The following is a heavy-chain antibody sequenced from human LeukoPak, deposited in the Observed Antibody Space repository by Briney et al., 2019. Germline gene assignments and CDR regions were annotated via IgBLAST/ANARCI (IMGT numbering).Heavy chain of an antibody. CDR1: GFTSSTYW. D-gene: IGHD2-15*01. CDR3: ARGNKWSFDS. CDR2: INSDGSAT. V-gene: IGHV3-74*01. Sequence: PGGSLRLSCGASGFTSSTYWMHWGRQAPGKGLVWVSRINSDGSATSYADSVMVRFTISRDSAKNTLFLQLNSVEPEDTAVYYCARGNKWSFDSWGQGALVTVSS. J-gene: IGHJ4*02.